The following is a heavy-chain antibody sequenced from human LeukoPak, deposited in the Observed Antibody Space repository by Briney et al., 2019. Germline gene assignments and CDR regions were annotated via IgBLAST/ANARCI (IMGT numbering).Heavy chain of an antibody. CDR1: GGSISTYY. CDR2: IYYSGST. D-gene: IGHD6-13*01. Sequence: WETLSLTCTVSGGSISTYYWSWIRQSPGKGLEWIGNIYYSGSTNYNASLKSRVTISLDTSNNQFSLKLSSVTAADTAVYYCARANQLAWGYYFDYWGQGTLVTVSS. V-gene: IGHV4-59*01. J-gene: IGHJ4*02. CDR3: ARANQLAWGYYFDY.